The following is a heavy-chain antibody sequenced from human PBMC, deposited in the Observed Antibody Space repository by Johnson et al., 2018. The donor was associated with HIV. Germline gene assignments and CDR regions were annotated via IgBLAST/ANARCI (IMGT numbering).Heavy chain of an antibody. D-gene: IGHD2-2*02. Sequence: LLVESGGVVVQPGGSLRLSCETSRFTFDDYAMHWVRQAPGKGLEWVSLINWDGDSTYYADSVKGRFTISRDNSKNSLYLQLNSLRPEDTGLYYCAKDIAAVYTHVGTLGIWGQGTMVTVSS. CDR2: INWDGDST. J-gene: IGHJ3*02. CDR3: AKDIAAVYTHVGTLGI. V-gene: IGHV3-43D*03. CDR1: RFTFDDYA.